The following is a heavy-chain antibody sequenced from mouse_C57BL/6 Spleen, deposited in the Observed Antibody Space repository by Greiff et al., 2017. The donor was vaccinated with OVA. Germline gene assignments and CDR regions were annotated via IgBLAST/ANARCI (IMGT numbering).Heavy chain of an antibody. CDR2: ISDGGSYT. J-gene: IGHJ2*01. CDR3: ARDKNYGSSLYYFDY. CDR1: GFTFSSYA. V-gene: IGHV5-4*01. D-gene: IGHD1-1*01. Sequence: DVHLVESGGGLVKPGGSLKLSCAASGFTFSSYAMSWVRQTPEKRLEWVATISDGGSYTYYPDNVKGRFTISRDNAKNNLYLQMSHLKSEDTAMYYCARDKNYGSSLYYFDYWGQGTTLTVSS.